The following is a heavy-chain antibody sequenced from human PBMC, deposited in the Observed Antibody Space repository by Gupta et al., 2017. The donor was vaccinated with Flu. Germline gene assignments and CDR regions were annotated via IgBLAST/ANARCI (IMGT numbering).Heavy chain of an antibody. D-gene: IGHD3-9*01. V-gene: IGHV3-21*01. Sequence: GLEWVSSISSSSSYIYYADSVKGRFTSSRDNAKNSLYLQMNSLRAEDTAVYYCARDRNILTGYQYYYYGMDVWGQGTTVTVSS. CDR3: ARDRNILTGYQYYYYGMDV. CDR2: ISSSSSYI. J-gene: IGHJ6*02.